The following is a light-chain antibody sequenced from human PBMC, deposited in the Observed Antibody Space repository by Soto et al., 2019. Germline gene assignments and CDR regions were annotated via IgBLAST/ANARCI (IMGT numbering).Light chain of an antibody. Sequence: DIQMTQSASTLSASVGDRVTITCRASQSISSWLAWYQQKPGKAPKLLIYDASSLESGVPSRFSGSGSGTEFTLTISSLQPDDFATYYCQQYNSCPFTFGQGTRLEIK. J-gene: IGKJ5*01. CDR1: QSISSW. CDR2: DAS. V-gene: IGKV1-5*01. CDR3: QQYNSCPFT.